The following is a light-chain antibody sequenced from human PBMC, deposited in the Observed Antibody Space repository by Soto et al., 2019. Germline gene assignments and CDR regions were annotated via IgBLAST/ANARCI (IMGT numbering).Light chain of an antibody. J-gene: IGKJ3*01. Sequence: EIVLTQSPATLSLSPGERATLSCRASQNIKKYLAWYRQKPGQPPRLLIYDAYNRATGIPTRFSGSGSGTDFTLTISSLEPEDFAVYYCQHRSNWLFAFGPGTKLDIK. CDR1: QNIKKY. CDR3: QHRSNWLFA. CDR2: DAY. V-gene: IGKV3-11*01.